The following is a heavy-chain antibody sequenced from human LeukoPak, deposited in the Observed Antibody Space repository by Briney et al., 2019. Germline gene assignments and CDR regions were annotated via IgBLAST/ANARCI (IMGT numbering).Heavy chain of an antibody. V-gene: IGHV4-34*01. CDR1: GGSFSGYY. D-gene: IGHD4-11*01. J-gene: IGHJ4*02. CDR3: ARGVYSNYVGGFDY. CDR2: INHSGST. Sequence: SETLSLTCAVYGGSFSGYYWSWIRQPPGKGLEWIGEINHSGSTNYNPSLKSRVTISVDTSKNQFSLKLSSVTAADTAVYYCARGVYSNYVGGFDYWGQGTLVTVSS.